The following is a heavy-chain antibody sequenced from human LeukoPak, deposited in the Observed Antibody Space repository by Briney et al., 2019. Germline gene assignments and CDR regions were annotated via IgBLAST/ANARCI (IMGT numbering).Heavy chain of an antibody. CDR1: GGSITSDY. CDR2: IFTSGSS. J-gene: IGHJ5*02. D-gene: IGHD4/OR15-4a*01. Sequence: ASETLSLTCTVSGGSITSDYWSWIRQPAGKGLEWIGRIFTSGSSSYNPSPKSRVTMSLDTSKNQFSLKLSSVTAADTAVYFCSRGGANDLWGQGTLVTVSS. CDR3: SRGGANDL. V-gene: IGHV4-4*07.